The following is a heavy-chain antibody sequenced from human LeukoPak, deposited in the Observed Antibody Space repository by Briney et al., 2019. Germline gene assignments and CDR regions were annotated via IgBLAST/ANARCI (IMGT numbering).Heavy chain of an antibody. D-gene: IGHD3-10*01. CDR1: GFTFSSYA. V-gene: IGHV3-23*01. J-gene: IGHJ4*02. CDR2: IGGSGDSI. Sequence: GGSLRLSCGASGFTFSSYAMTWVRQAPGKGLEWVSIIGGSGDSIYYADSVKGRFTISRDNSQNTLYLQMNSLSAEDTAVYYCAKGHSGSYSPLFHYWGQGTLVTVSS. CDR3: AKGHSGSYSPLFHY.